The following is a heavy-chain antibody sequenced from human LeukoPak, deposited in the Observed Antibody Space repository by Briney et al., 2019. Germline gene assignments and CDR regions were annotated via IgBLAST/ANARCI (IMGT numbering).Heavy chain of an antibody. CDR2: ISAYNGNT. J-gene: IGHJ4*02. V-gene: IGHV1-18*01. Sequence: GASVKVSCKASGYTFTSYGISWVRQAPGQGLEWMGWISAYNGNTNYAQKLQGRVTMTTDTSTSTAYMELRSLRSDDTAVYYCARVSSSLGREQQLVIDYWGQGTLVTASS. D-gene: IGHD6-13*01. CDR1: GYTFTSYG. CDR3: ARVSSSLGREQQLVIDY.